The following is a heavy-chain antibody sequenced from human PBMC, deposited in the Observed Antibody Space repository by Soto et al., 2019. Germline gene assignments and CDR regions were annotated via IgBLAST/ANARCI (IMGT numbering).Heavy chain of an antibody. CDR1: GFTFSSYA. V-gene: IGHV3-30-3*01. Sequence: QVQLVESGGGVVQPGRSLRLSCAASGFTFSSYAMHWVRQAPGKGLEWVAVISYDGSNKYYADAVKGRFTISRDNSKNPLYLQMNSLRAEDTAVYYCARGYSYGLYYFDYWGQGTLVTVSS. CDR3: ARGYSYGLYYFDY. J-gene: IGHJ4*02. D-gene: IGHD5-18*01. CDR2: ISYDGSNK.